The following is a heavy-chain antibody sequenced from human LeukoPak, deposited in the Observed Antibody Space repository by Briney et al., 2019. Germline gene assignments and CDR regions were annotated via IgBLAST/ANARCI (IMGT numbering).Heavy chain of an antibody. Sequence: SGGSLRLSCAASGFIFSSSGMHWVRQAPGKGLEWVAFIRYDGSYNYYADSVKGRFTISRDSSKKTLYPQMNSLRVEDTAVYYCAKAMTTVTPFDYWGQGTLVTVSS. D-gene: IGHD4-17*01. V-gene: IGHV3-30*02. CDR2: IRYDGSYN. J-gene: IGHJ4*02. CDR3: AKAMTTVTPFDY. CDR1: GFIFSSSG.